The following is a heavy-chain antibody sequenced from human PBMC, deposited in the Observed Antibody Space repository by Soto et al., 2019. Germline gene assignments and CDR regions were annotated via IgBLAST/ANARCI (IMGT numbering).Heavy chain of an antibody. CDR3: ASSVLVTSTMNYFDL. Sequence: GESLKISCQASGYSFSNFWIAWVRQMPGEGLEWLGIIYPDDSDTRYSPSFLGQVTISADKSIKTTYLQWSSLKASDTAIYFCASSVLVTSTMNYFDLWGQGALVTVSS. J-gene: IGHJ4*02. D-gene: IGHD2-8*02. V-gene: IGHV5-51*01. CDR2: IYPDDSDT. CDR1: GYSFSNFW.